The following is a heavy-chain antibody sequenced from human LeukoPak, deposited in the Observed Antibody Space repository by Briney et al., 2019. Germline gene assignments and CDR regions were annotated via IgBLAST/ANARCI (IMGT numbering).Heavy chain of an antibody. CDR2: ISHSGGAT. CDR3: AKDTAAGECTGGNCYSYFDY. Sequence: GGSLRLSCAAFGIAFDKNAMSWVRQAPGKGLEWVSTISHSGGATHYADSVKGRFTISRDNSKNTLYLQMNSLRAEDTAVYYCAKDTAAGECTGGNCYSYFDYWGQGTLVTVSS. J-gene: IGHJ4*02. V-gene: IGHV3-23*01. D-gene: IGHD2-15*01. CDR1: GIAFDKNA.